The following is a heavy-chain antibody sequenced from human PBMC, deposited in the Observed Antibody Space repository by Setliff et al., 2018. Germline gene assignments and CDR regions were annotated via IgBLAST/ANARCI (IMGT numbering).Heavy chain of an antibody. D-gene: IGHD6-19*01. Sequence: SVKVSCKASGGTFSSYAISWVRQAPGQGLEWMGGIIPIFGTANYAQKFQGRVTITADESTSTAYMELSSLRSEDTAVYYCASDRNGYISGWSRPYFDSWGQGTLVTVSS. CDR1: GGTFSSYA. J-gene: IGHJ4*02. CDR2: IIPIFGTA. CDR3: ASDRNGYISGWSRPYFDS. V-gene: IGHV1-69*13.